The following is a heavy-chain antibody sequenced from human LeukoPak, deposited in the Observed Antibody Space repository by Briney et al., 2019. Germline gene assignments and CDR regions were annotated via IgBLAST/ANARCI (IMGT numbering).Heavy chain of an antibody. J-gene: IGHJ4*02. CDR1: GFTFSSYG. CDR3: ARVTYYYDSDFDY. CDR2: ISYDGSNK. D-gene: IGHD3-22*01. V-gene: IGHV3-30*03. Sequence: GGSLRLSCAASGFTFSSYGMHWVRQAPGKGLEWVAVISYDGSNKYYADSVKGRFTISRDNSKNTLYLQMNSLRAEDTAVYYCARVTYYYDSDFDYWGQGTLVTVSS.